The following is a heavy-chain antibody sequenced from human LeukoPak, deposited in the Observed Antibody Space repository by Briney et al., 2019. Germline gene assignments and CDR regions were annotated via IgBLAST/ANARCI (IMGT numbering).Heavy chain of an antibody. V-gene: IGHV3-48*03. CDR3: ARQRLQSGFDC. Sequence: GGSLRLSCAASGFTFNNYDMNWVRQAPGKGLEWVSHIGSSGRTMWSADSVKGRVTISRDNARNSVFLQMNSLRAEDTALYYCARQRLQSGFDCWGQGTLVTVSS. CDR1: GFTFNNYD. J-gene: IGHJ4*02. D-gene: IGHD6-25*01. CDR2: IGSSGRTM.